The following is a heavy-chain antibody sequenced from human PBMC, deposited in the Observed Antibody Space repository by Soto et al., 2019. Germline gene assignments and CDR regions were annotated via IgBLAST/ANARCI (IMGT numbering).Heavy chain of an antibody. CDR2: INHRGST. V-gene: IGHV4-34*01. CDR3: ARVGDWKHEY. D-gene: IGHD2-21*01. Sequence: SETLSLTCAVYGESFSGEYWSWIRQPPGKGLEWIAEINHRGSTNYNPSLKSRVTISVDTSKNQFSLRLRSVTAADSAIYYCARVGDWKHEYGGKGALVDFSS. CDR1: GESFSGEY. J-gene: IGHJ1*01.